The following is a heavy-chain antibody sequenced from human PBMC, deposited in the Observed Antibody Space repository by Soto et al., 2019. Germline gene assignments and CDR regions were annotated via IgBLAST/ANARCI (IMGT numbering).Heavy chain of an antibody. Sequence: GGSLRLSCAASGFTFSSYSMNWARQAPGKGLEWVSYTSSSSSTIYYADSVKGRFTISRDTAKNSLYLQMNSLRDEDTAVYYCARDSSYVPDYYDSSGYTGDAFDIWGQGTMVTVSS. J-gene: IGHJ3*02. V-gene: IGHV3-48*02. CDR2: TSSSSSTI. CDR1: GFTFSSYS. CDR3: ARDSSYVPDYYDSSGYTGDAFDI. D-gene: IGHD3-22*01.